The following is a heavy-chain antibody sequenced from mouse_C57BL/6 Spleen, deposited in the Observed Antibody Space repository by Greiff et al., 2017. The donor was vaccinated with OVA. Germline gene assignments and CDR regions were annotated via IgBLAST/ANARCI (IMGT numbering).Heavy chain of an antibody. D-gene: IGHD3-3*01. CDR3: ARQGLGYWYFDV. CDR2: ISTFAYSI. Sequence: EVKLVESGGGLVQPGGSLKLSCAASGFSFCDYGMAWVRQAPRKGPEWVAFISTFAYSIYYAAHVTGRFTLSREKAKSTLYMEMSSLRSEDTAMYYCARQGLGYWYFDVWGTGTTVTVSS. V-gene: IGHV5-15*01. CDR1: GFSFCDYG. J-gene: IGHJ1*03.